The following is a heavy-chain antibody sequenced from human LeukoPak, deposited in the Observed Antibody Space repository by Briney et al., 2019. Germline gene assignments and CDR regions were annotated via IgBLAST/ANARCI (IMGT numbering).Heavy chain of an antibody. D-gene: IGHD2-15*01. J-gene: IGHJ6*03. Sequence: GGSLTLSCAASGFTFSSYGMHWVRQAPGKGLEWVAVIWYDGSNKYYADSVKGRFTIARDNSKNTLYLQMNSLRAEDTAVYYCARYRTSGGYYMDVWGKGTTVTVSS. CDR2: IWYDGSNK. CDR1: GFTFSSYG. CDR3: ARYRTSGGYYMDV. V-gene: IGHV3-33*01.